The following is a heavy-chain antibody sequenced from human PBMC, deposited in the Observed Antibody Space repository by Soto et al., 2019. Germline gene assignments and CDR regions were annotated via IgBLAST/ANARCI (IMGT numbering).Heavy chain of an antibody. CDR2: IYISGNT. CDR1: GGSVSSHY. Sequence: ETLSLTCSVSGGSVSSHYWSWVRQPAGKGLEWIGRIYISGNTKYNPSFKSRVTMSVDTSKNQVSLRLSSVTAADTAVYHCARELKPYNSGWYFTLSWSQGTQVTVSS. J-gene: IGHJ5*02. V-gene: IGHV4-4*07. CDR3: ARELKPYNSGWYFTLS. D-gene: IGHD6-19*01.